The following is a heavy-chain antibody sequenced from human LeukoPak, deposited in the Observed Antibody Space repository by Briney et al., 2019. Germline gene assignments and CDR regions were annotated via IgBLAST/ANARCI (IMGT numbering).Heavy chain of an antibody. Sequence: PGGSLRLSCAASGFSFSYYAMTWVRQAPGKGLEWVSAISSGGTTYYADSVKGRFTISRDNSRNTLYLQLNSLRAGDTAVYYCANLDYYDTELDYWGQGTLVTVSS. CDR1: GFSFSYYA. CDR2: ISSGGTT. D-gene: IGHD3-22*01. J-gene: IGHJ4*02. V-gene: IGHV3-23*01. CDR3: ANLDYYDTELDY.